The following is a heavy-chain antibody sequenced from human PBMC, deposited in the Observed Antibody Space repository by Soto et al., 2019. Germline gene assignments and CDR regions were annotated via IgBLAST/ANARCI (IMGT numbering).Heavy chain of an antibody. CDR1: GYTFTSYG. J-gene: IGHJ6*04. CDR3: SRGGSRTIFGVVISTGLDV. D-gene: IGHD3-3*01. Sequence: ASVKVSCKASGYTFTSYGISWVRQAPGQGLEWMGWISAYNGNTNYAQKLQGRVTMTTDTSTSTAYMELRSLRSDDTAVYYCSRGGSRTIFGVVISTGLDVWGKGTTVTVSS. CDR2: ISAYNGNT. V-gene: IGHV1-18*01.